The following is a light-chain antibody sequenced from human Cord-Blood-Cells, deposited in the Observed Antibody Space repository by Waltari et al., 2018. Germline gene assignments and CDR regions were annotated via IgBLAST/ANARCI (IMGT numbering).Light chain of an antibody. Sequence: QSVLTQPPSTSGTPGQRVTISCSGSSSNIGSNTVNWYQQLPGTAPKLLIYSNNQRPSGVPDRVSGSKSGASASLAISGLQSEDEADYYCAAWDDSLNVVFGGG. J-gene: IGLJ2*01. CDR2: SNN. CDR3: AAWDDSLNVV. CDR1: SSNIGSNT. V-gene: IGLV1-44*01.